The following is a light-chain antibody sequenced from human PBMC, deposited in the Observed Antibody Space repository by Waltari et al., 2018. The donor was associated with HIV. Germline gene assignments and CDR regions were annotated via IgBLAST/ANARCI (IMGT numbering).Light chain of an antibody. J-gene: IGLJ3*02. CDR1: NIGSKN. CDR3: QVWDSSSDLWV. V-gene: IGLV3-21*02. CDR2: DDS. Sequence: YVLTQQLSVSVAPGQTARITCGGNNIGSKNVHWYQQKPGQAPVLVIYDDSDRPAGIPERFSGSNSGNTATLTISRVEAGEEADYYCQVWDSSSDLWVFGGGTKLTVL.